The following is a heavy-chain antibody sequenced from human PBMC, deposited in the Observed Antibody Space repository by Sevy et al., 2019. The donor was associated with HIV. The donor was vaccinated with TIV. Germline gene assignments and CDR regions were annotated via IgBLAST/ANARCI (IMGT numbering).Heavy chain of an antibody. CDR3: VRAIAADASL. CDR2: IKQDGSVK. V-gene: IGHV3-7*01. CDR1: GFTFSTW. D-gene: IGHD6-13*01. J-gene: IGHJ4*02. Sequence: GGSLRLSCAASGFTFSTWMSWVRQAPGKGLEWVANIKQDGSVKYYVDSVKGRFTISRDNARNLVYLQMSSLTAEDTALYYCVRAIAADASLWGQGTLVTVSS.